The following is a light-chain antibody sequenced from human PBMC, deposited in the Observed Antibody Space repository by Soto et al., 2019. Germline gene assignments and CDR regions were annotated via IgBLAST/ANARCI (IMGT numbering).Light chain of an antibody. J-gene: IGKJ1*01. CDR2: GAS. V-gene: IGKV3-20*01. CDR1: QSVRKY. Sequence: EIVLTQSPGTLSLSPGERATLSCRASQSVRKYLAWYQQKPGQAPRVLIYGASSRATGIPDRFSGSGSGTDFTLTISRLEPEDFAVYYCHQYGTSPWTLGQGTKVEIK. CDR3: HQYGTSPWT.